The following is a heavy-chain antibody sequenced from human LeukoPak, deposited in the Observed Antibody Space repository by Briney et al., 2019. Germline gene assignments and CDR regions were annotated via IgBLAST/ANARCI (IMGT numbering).Heavy chain of an antibody. CDR2: ISYDGSNK. V-gene: IGHV3-30*03. CDR3: ARGRVVVAADYFDY. J-gene: IGHJ4*02. Sequence: GSLRLSCAASGFTFSSYGMHWVRQAPGKGLEWVAVISYDGSNKYYADSVEGRFTISRDNSKNTLYLQMNSLRAEDTAVYYCARGRVVVAADYFDYWGQGTLVTVSS. D-gene: IGHD2-15*01. CDR1: GFTFSSYG.